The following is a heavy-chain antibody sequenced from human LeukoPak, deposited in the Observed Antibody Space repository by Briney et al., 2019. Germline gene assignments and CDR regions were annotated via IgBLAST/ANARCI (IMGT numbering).Heavy chain of an antibody. CDR3: ARGGERWYGDYSAGY. D-gene: IGHD4-17*01. V-gene: IGHV1-8*01. J-gene: IGHJ4*02. CDR1: GYTFTSYD. CDR2: MNPNSGNT. Sequence: ASVKVSCKASGYTFTSYDINWVRQATGQGLEWMGLMNPNSGNTGYAQKFQGRVTMTRNTSISTAYMELSSLRSEDTAVYYCARGGERWYGDYSAGYWGQGTLVTVSS.